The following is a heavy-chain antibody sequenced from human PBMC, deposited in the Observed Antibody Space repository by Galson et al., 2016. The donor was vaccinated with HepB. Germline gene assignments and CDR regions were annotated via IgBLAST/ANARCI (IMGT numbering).Heavy chain of an antibody. CDR2: INRSGST. J-gene: IGHJ4*02. CDR1: GGSFRGHY. CDR3: ATSLGGFWSDYYLDH. Sequence: SETLSLTCAVYGGSFRGHYWTWIRQPPGKGLEFIGEINRSGSTNYNPSLKGRVTMSVDTSKGQFSLKVTSMTAADTAVYYCATSLGGFWSDYYLDHWSQGALVTVSS. D-gene: IGHD3-3*01. V-gene: IGHV4-34*01.